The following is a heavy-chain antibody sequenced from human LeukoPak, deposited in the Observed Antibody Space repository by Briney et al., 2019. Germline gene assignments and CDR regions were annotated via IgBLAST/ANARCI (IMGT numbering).Heavy chain of an antibody. CDR2: ISDSGGTT. CDR3: AKDRAYGSGSYSHFDY. D-gene: IGHD3-10*01. Sequence: GESLRLSCAASGFAFSSYAMNWVRQAPGKGLEWVSIISDSGGTTFYADSVKGRFTISRDNSKRTLYLQMSSLRADDTAVYYCAKDRAYGSGSYSHFDYWGQGTPVTVSS. CDR1: GFAFSSYA. J-gene: IGHJ4*02. V-gene: IGHV3-23*01.